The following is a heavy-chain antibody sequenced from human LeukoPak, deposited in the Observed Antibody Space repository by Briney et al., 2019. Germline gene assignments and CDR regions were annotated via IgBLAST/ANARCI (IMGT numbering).Heavy chain of an antibody. D-gene: IGHD2-15*01. CDR1: GGSIDSRSYY. V-gene: IGHV4-39*01. CDR2: IYHSGST. CDR3: ARRSEFDNTHYHYFDY. J-gene: IGHJ4*02. Sequence: SETLSLTCTVSGGSIDSRSYYWAWIRQAPGKGLEWIGTIYHSGSTEYNPSLKSRVAIFVDTSKNQFSLILHSVAAADTAVYYCARRSEFDNTHYHYFDYWGQGALVTVSS.